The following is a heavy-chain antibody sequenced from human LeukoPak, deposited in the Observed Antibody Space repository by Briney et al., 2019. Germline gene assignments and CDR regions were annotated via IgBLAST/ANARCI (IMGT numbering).Heavy chain of an antibody. Sequence: GGSLRLSCAASGLTFSNAWMSWVRQAPGKGLEWVGRIKSKTDGGTTDYAAPVKGRFTISRDDSKNTLYLQMNSLKTEDTAVYYCTTDPEPRYSYGYRVDYWGQGTLVTVSS. CDR2: IKSKTDGGTT. CDR3: TTDPEPRYSYGYRVDY. CDR1: GLTFSNAW. D-gene: IGHD5-18*01. J-gene: IGHJ4*02. V-gene: IGHV3-15*01.